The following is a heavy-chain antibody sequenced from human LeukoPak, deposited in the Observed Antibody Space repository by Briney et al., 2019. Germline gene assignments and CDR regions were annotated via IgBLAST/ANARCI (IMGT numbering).Heavy chain of an antibody. D-gene: IGHD1-26*01. CDR1: GDSMTSYY. V-gene: IGHV4-59*08. CDR2: IFHSGHT. Sequence: SETLSLTCTVSGDSMTSYYWSWIRQPPGKGLEWIAYIFHSGHTNYNPSLRSRVTISLDTSKNQFSLKLGSVTAADTAVYYCARQPYILGAYYFDYWGQGTVSPSPQ. J-gene: IGHJ4*02. CDR3: ARQPYILGAYYFDY.